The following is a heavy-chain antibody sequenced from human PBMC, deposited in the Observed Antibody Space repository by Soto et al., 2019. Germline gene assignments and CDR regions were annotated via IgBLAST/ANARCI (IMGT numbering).Heavy chain of an antibody. CDR2: ISAYNGNT. Sequence: ASVKVSCKASGYTFTSYGISWVRQAPGQGLEWMGWISAYNGNTNYAQKLQGRVTMTTDTSTSTAYMELRSLRSDDTAVYYCARVKGSGWLNWFDPWAQGTPVTVSS. CDR3: ARVKGSGWLNWFDP. CDR1: GYTFTSYG. J-gene: IGHJ5*02. D-gene: IGHD6-19*01. V-gene: IGHV1-18*01.